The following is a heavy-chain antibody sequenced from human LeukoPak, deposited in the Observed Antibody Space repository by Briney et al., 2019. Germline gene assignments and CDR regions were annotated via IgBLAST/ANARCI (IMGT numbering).Heavy chain of an antibody. D-gene: IGHD3-3*01. V-gene: IGHV4-38-2*02. CDR3: ARADYDFWSGYYMDY. Sequence: SETLSLTCTVSGYSISSRYYWGWIRQPPGKGLEWIGSIYHSGSTYYTPSLKSRVTISVDTSKNQFSLKLSSVAAADTAVYYCARADYDFWSGYYMDYWGQGTLVTVSS. CDR2: IYHSGST. J-gene: IGHJ4*02. CDR1: GYSISSRYY.